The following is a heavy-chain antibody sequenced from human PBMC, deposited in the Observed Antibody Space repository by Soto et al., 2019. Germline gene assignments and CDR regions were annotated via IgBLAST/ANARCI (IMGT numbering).Heavy chain of an antibody. CDR1: SDSISGLY. Sequence: SLPCTLSSDSISGLYWTWIRQPAGKGLEWIGRIYSSGETNYNPSLTGRVIMSLDTSKNQFSLKLTSVTAADTAVYYCARASQCKSYFDCFAWLDYWGQGTLVTVSS. CDR3: ARASQCKSYFDCFAWLDY. D-gene: IGHD3-9*01. J-gene: IGHJ4*02. V-gene: IGHV4-4*07. CDR2: IYSSGET.